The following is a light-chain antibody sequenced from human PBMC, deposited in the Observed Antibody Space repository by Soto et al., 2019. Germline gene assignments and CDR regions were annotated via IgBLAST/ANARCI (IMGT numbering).Light chain of an antibody. J-gene: IGKJ1*01. Sequence: DIVMTQSPDSLALSLGERATINCKSSQSVLYSSNTKNYLAWYQQKPGQPPKLLIYWASTRESGVPDRFSGSGSGTDFTLTNSSLHAEHVAVYYCQQYYDTPRTFGHGTKVEIK. CDR2: WAS. V-gene: IGKV4-1*01. CDR1: QSVLYSSNTKNY. CDR3: QQYYDTPRT.